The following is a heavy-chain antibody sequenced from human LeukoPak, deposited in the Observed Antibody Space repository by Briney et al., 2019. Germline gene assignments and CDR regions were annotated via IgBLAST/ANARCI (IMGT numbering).Heavy chain of an antibody. J-gene: IGHJ4*02. CDR1: GGSFSGYY. CDR3: ARGLGGSYYFDH. CDR2: IIHSGGT. V-gene: IGHV4-34*01. Sequence: SETLSLTCAVYGGSFSGYYWSWIRQPPGKGLDWIGEIIHSGGTNYNPSLKSRVTISVDTSKNQFSLNLNPINAADTAVYHCARGLGGSYYFDHWGQGTLVTVSS. D-gene: IGHD1-26*01.